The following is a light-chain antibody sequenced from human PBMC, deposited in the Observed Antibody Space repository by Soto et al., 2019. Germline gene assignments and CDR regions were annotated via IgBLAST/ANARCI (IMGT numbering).Light chain of an antibody. J-gene: IGKJ4*01. V-gene: IGKV2-24*01. Sequence: DIVMTQTPLSSPVTLGQPASISCRSSQSLVHSDGDTYLNWLQQRPGQPPRLLIYKISKRFSGVPDRLTGSGAGTDFTLKISRVAAEDAATYYCMHQTQFPFTFGGGTKVDIK. CDR1: QSLVHSDGDTY. CDR2: KIS. CDR3: MHQTQFPFT.